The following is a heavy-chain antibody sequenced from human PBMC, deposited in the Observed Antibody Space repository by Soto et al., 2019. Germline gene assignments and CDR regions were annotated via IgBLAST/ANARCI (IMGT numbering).Heavy chain of an antibody. J-gene: IGHJ5*02. Sequence: QITLKESGPTLVKPTQTLTLTCTLSGFSLSTSGVGVGWIRQPPGKALEWLTLIYWAEDKRYSPSLKSRLTITKDTSKNQVVLTMTNMDPVETATYYCALRRGYCSGGSCYSSWFDPWGQGTLVTVSS. CDR3: ALRRGYCSGGSCYSSWFDP. D-gene: IGHD2-15*01. CDR1: GFSLSTSGVG. CDR2: IYWAEDK. V-gene: IGHV2-5*02.